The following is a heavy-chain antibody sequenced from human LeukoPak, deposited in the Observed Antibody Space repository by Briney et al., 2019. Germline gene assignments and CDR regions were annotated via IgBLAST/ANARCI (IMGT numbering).Heavy chain of an antibody. CDR1: GFTFSDYY. V-gene: IGHV3-11*01. CDR3: ARLNQDLKYYGYIWD. D-gene: IGHD3-16*01. J-gene: IGHJ4*02. CDR2: ISSSGSKI. Sequence: PGGSLRLSCAASGFTFSDYYMSWIRQAPGMGLEWVSYISSSGSKIYYADSVKGRFTISRDNAKNSLYLQMNSLRAEDTAVYYCARLNQDLKYYGYIWDWGQGTLVTVSP.